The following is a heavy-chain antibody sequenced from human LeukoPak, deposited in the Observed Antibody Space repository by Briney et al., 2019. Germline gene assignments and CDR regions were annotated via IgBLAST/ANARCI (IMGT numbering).Heavy chain of an antibody. CDR3: AREHYYDSSGFNAFDI. J-gene: IGHJ3*02. V-gene: IGHV1-69*04. Sequence: SVKVSCKASGGTFSSYAISWVRQALGQGLEWMGRIIPILGIANYAQKFQGRVTITADKSTSTAYMELSSLRSEDTAVYYCAREHYYDSSGFNAFDIWGQGTMVTVSS. D-gene: IGHD3-22*01. CDR1: GGTFSSYA. CDR2: IIPILGIA.